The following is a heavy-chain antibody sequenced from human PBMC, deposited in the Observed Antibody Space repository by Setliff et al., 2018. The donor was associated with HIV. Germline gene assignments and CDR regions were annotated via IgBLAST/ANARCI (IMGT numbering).Heavy chain of an antibody. D-gene: IGHD1-26*01. Sequence: SETLSLTCAVSGGSISSVNWWTWVRQPPGKGLEWIGEIDHSGGTKYNPSLTGRVTMSVDKSKNQFSLNLNSVTAADTAVYYCARNPGRHIPLDHWGQGALVTVSS. CDR3: ARNPGRHIPLDH. CDR1: GGSISSVNW. CDR2: IDHSGGT. V-gene: IGHV4-4*02. J-gene: IGHJ4*02.